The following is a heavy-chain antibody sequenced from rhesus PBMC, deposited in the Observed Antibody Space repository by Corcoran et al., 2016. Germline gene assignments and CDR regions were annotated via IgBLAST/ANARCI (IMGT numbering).Heavy chain of an antibody. V-gene: IGHV3S25*01. CDR1: GFTFSSYW. CDR2: LSSGGGSP. CDR3: ANGAFKGNWNYPNFDY. Sequence: EVQLVESGGGLAKPGGSLRLSCAASGFTFSSYWMNWVRQAPGKGLEWVSALSSGGGSPYSADSVHGRFTISRDNSKNTLSLQMNSLRAEDTAVYYCANGAFKGNWNYPNFDYWGQGVLVTVSS. J-gene: IGHJ4*01. D-gene: IGHD1-26*01.